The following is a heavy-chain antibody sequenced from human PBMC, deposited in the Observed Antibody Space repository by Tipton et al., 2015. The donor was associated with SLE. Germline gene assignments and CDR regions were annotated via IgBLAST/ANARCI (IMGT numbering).Heavy chain of an antibody. CDR3: AKVVYDTSGYHFDY. J-gene: IGHJ4*02. CDR1: GFTFDDFA. CDR2: ISWNGVRI. D-gene: IGHD5/OR15-5a*01. V-gene: IGHV3-9*01. Sequence: VQLVQSGGGLVQPGRSLRLSCAASGFTFDDFAMHWVRQAPGKGLEWVSSISWNGVRIVYADSVKGRFVTSRDNAQNSLYLQMNSLRTEDTAFYYCAKVVYDTSGYHFDYWGQGTLVTVSS.